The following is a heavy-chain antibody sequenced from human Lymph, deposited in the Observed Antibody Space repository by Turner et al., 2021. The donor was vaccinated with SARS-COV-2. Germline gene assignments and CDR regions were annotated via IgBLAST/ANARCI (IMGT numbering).Heavy chain of an antibody. J-gene: IGHJ4*02. Sequence: EVQLLESGGGLVQPGGALRLSCAASGFTCSSYAMSWVRQAPGKGLEWVSTISGSGGSTYYADSVKGRFTISRDNSKNTLYLQMNSLRAEDTAVYYCAKNEMALIVVVVTLFDYWGQGTLVTVSS. CDR3: AKNEMALIVVVVTLFDY. CDR1: GFTCSSYA. D-gene: IGHD3-22*01. V-gene: IGHV3-23*01. CDR2: ISGSGGST.